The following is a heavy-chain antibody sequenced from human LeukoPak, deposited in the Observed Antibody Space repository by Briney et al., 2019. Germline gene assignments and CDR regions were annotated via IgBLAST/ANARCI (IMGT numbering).Heavy chain of an antibody. V-gene: IGHV4-59*12. CDR3: AKDLLSYGDYVFDY. Sequence: SETLSLTCTVSGGSISSYYWSWIRQPPGKGLEWIGYIYYSGSTKYNPSLKSRVTISVDTSKNQFSLKLNSVTAADTAVYYCAKDLLSYGDYVFDYWGQGTLVTVSS. CDR1: GGSISSYY. J-gene: IGHJ4*02. CDR2: IYYSGST. D-gene: IGHD4-17*01.